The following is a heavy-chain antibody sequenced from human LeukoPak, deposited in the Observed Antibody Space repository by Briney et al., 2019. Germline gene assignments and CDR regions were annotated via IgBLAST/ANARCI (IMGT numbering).Heavy chain of an antibody. CDR1: GDSVSSNSAA. D-gene: IGHD6-19*01. CDR2: TYYRSKWYN. Sequence: SQTLSLTCAISGDSVSSNSAAWNWIRQSPPRGLEWLGRTYYRSKWYNDYAVSVKSRITINPDTSKNQFSLQLNSVTPEDTAVYYCARAMEEQWLGPFDYWGQGTLVTVSS. J-gene: IGHJ4*02. V-gene: IGHV6-1*01. CDR3: ARAMEEQWLGPFDY.